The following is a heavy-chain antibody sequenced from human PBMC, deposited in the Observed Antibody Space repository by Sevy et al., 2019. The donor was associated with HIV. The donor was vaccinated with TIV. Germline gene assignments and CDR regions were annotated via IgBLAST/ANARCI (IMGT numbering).Heavy chain of an antibody. J-gene: IGHJ4*02. CDR3: ARNPPYCSSTSCHFDY. V-gene: IGHV6-1*01. CDR2: TYYRSKWYN. D-gene: IGHD2-2*01. Sequence: SQTLSLTCAISGDSVPSNSAAWNWIRQSPSRGLEWLGRTYYRSKWYNDYAVSVKSRITINPDTSKNQFSLQLNSVTPEDTAVYYCARNPPYCSSTSCHFDYWGQGTLVTVSS. CDR1: GDSVPSNSAA.